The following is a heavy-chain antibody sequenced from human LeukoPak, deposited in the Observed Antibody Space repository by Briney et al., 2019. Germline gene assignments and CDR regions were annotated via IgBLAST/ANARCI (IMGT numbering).Heavy chain of an antibody. CDR3: ARGTMVRGVIPNMDV. CDR2: IIPIFGTA. CDR1: GGTFSSYA. Sequence: GASEKVSCKASGGTFSSYAISWVRQAPGQGLGWMGGIIPIFGTANYAQKFQGRVTITADESTSTAYMELSSLRSEDTAVYYCARGTMVRGVIPNMDVWGKGTTVTVSS. V-gene: IGHV1-69*13. J-gene: IGHJ6*03. D-gene: IGHD3-10*01.